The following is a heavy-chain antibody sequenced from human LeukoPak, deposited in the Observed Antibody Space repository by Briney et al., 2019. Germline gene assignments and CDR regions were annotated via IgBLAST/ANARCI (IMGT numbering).Heavy chain of an antibody. CDR2: ISDIGSI. J-gene: IGHJ4*02. D-gene: IGHD2-8*02. V-gene: IGHV4-59*08. CDR3: AEPHPLNTVYF. CDR1: GGSISSYY. Sequence: SETLSLTCAVSGGSISSYYWSWIRQPPGKPLEWIAFISDIGSINYNSYLKSRSTISLDTSKNQFSLKLAAVSAAATAVYYCAEPHPLNTVYFWGQGTLVTVSS.